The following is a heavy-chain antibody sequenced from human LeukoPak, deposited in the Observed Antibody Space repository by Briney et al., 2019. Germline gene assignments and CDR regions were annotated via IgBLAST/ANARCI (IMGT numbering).Heavy chain of an antibody. J-gene: IGHJ4*02. Sequence: ASVKVSCKASGYTFTGYYMHWVRQAPGQGLEWMGWINPNSGGTIYAQKFQGRVTMTEDASTDTAYMELSSLRSEDTAVYYCATGPYYRVWGQGTLVTVSS. D-gene: IGHD1-26*01. V-gene: IGHV1-2*02. CDR2: INPNSGGT. CDR3: ATGPYYRV. CDR1: GYTFTGYY.